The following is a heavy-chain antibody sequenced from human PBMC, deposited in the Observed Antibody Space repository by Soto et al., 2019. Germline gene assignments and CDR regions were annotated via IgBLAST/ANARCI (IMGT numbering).Heavy chain of an antibody. CDR2: IIPILGIA. Sequence: QVQLVQSGAEVKKPGSSVKVSCKASGGTFSSYTISWVRQAPGQGLEWMGRIIPILGIANYAQKFQGRVTITADKSTSTADMELGSLRSEDTAGYYCGGIRGHYYPRAFDYWGQGTLVTVSS. J-gene: IGHJ4*02. CDR3: GGIRGHYYPRAFDY. D-gene: IGHD3-22*01. CDR1: GGTFSSYT. V-gene: IGHV1-69*02.